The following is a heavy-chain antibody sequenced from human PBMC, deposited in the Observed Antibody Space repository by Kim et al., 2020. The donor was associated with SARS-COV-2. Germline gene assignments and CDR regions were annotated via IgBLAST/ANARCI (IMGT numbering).Heavy chain of an antibody. CDR3: ARGSGYGSGRYCLFY. CDR1: GFTVSSNY. D-gene: IGHD3-10*01. J-gene: IGHJ4*02. V-gene: IGHV3-53*01. CDR2: IYSGGST. Sequence: GGSLRLSCAASGFTVSSNYMSWVRQAPGKGLEWVSVIYSGGSTYYADSVKGRFTISRDNSKNTLYLQMNSLRAEDTAVYYCARGSGYGSGRYCLFYWGQGTLVTVSS.